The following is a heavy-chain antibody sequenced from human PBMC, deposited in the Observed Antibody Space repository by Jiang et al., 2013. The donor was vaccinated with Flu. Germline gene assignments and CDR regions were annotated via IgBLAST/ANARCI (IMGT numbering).Heavy chain of an antibody. CDR1: GYRFANYW. D-gene: IGHD5-24*01. V-gene: IGHV5-51*01. Sequence: GAEVKKPGESLKISCKGSGYRFANYWIGWVRQMPGKGLEWMGLIYPADSNTTYSPSFQGQVTISTDKSISTAYLQWSSLKASDTAMYYCATKNGYNYPFDYWGQGTLVTVSS. CDR3: ATKNGYNYPFDY. J-gene: IGHJ4*02. CDR2: IYPADSNT.